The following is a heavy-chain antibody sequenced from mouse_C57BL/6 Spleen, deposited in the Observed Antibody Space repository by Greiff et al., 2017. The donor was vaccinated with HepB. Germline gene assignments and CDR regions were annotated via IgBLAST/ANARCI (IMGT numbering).Heavy chain of an antibody. J-gene: IGHJ3*01. Sequence: QVQLQQPGAELVRPGSSVKLSCKASGYTFTSYWMHWVKQRPIQGLEWIGNIDPSDSETHYNQKFKDKATLTVDKSSSTAYMQLSSLTSEDSAVYYCARGGQHQGFAYWGQGTLVTVSA. CDR2: IDPSDSET. D-gene: IGHD3-3*01. V-gene: IGHV1-52*01. CDR3: ARGGQHQGFAY. CDR1: GYTFTSYW.